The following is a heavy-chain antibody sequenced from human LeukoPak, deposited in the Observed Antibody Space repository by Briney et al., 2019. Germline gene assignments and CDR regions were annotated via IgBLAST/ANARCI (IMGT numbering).Heavy chain of an antibody. Sequence: GGSLRLSCAASGFTLCRDWMHWVRQAPGKGLVWVSRINSDGSATTYADFVKGRFTISRDNAKNTLYLQMNSLRVDDTAMYYCERDYGAWGQGTLVTVSP. V-gene: IGHV3-74*03. CDR3: ERDYGA. CDR1: GFTLCRDW. D-gene: IGHD4/OR15-4a*01. J-gene: IGHJ5*02. CDR2: INSDGSAT.